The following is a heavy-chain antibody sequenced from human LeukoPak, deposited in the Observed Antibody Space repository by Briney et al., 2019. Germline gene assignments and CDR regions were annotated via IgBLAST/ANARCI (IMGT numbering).Heavy chain of an antibody. Sequence: ASVNVSCKTSGYTFTNYGVHWVRQAPGQRLEWMGWINAGNGNKKYSQNFQGGVTITRDTSASTVYMELRSLRSEDTALYYCARGWDGDYEVYWGQGTLVTVSS. V-gene: IGHV1-3*01. CDR3: ARGWDGDYEVY. J-gene: IGHJ4*02. D-gene: IGHD4-17*01. CDR1: GYTFTNYG. CDR2: INAGNGNK.